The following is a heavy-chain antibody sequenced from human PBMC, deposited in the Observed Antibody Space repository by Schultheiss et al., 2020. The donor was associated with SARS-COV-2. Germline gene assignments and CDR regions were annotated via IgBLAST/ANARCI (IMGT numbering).Heavy chain of an antibody. D-gene: IGHD1-26*01. V-gene: IGHV3-53*01. CDR2: IYSGGST. Sequence: GGSLRLSCAASGFTVSSNYMSWVRQAPGKGLEWVSVIYSGGSTYYADSVKGRFTISRDNSKNTLYLQMNSLRAEDTAVYYCANHLIVGATYFDYWGQGTLVTVAS. J-gene: IGHJ4*02. CDR3: ANHLIVGATYFDY. CDR1: GFTVSSNY.